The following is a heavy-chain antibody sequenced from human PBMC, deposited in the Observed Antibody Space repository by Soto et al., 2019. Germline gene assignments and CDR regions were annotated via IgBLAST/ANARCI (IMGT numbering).Heavy chain of an antibody. D-gene: IGHD6-13*01. Sequence: EVQLLESGGGLVQPGGSLRLSCAASGFTFSSYAMSWVRQAPGKGLEWVSAISGSGGSTYYADSVKGRFTISRDNSKNTLYLQMNSLRAEDTAVYYCAKDSLISSSWYYNWFDPWGQGTLVTVSS. CDR3: AKDSLISSSWYYNWFDP. V-gene: IGHV3-23*01. CDR1: GFTFSSYA. CDR2: ISGSGGST. J-gene: IGHJ5*02.